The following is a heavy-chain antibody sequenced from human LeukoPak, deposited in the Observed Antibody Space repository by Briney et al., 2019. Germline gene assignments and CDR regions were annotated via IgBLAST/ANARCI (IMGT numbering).Heavy chain of an antibody. Sequence: SETLSLTCTVSGGSISSYYWSWTRQPPGKGLECLGYIYYSGSTNYNPSLKRRVTISVDTSKIQFSLKLSSVTAADTAVYYCARLITIFRVVKLPSGFDPWGQGTLVTVSS. CDR3: ARLITIFRVVKLPSGFDP. J-gene: IGHJ5*02. D-gene: IGHD3-3*01. CDR1: GGSISSYY. CDR2: IYYSGST. V-gene: IGHV4-59*01.